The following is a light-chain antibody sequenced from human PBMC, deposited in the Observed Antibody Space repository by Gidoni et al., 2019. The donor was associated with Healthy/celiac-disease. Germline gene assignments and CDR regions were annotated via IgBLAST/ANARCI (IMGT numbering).Light chain of an antibody. CDR3: QQYNNWPPQYT. CDR1: QSVSSS. V-gene: IGKV3-15*01. J-gene: IGKJ2*01. CDR2: DAS. Sequence: EIVMTQSPATLSVSPGERATHSCRASQSVSSSLAWYQQRPGQAPRLLIYDASTRATGIPARFSGSGSGTEFTLTISSLQSEDFAVYYCQQYNNWPPQYTFGQGTKLEIK.